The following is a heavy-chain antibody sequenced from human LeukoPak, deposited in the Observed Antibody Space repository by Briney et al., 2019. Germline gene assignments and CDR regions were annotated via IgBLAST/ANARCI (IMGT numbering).Heavy chain of an antibody. J-gene: IGHJ4*02. CDR1: GGTFSSYA. CDR2: IIPIFGTA. V-gene: IGHV1-69*13. D-gene: IGHD2-15*01. Sequence: ASVKVSCKASGGTFSSYAISWVRQAPGQGLEWMGGIIPIFGTANYAQKFQGRVTITADESTSTAYMELSSLRSEDTAVYYCARGGPAVCSYCSGGSYEFDYWGQGTLVTVSS. CDR3: ARGGPAVCSYCSGGSYEFDY.